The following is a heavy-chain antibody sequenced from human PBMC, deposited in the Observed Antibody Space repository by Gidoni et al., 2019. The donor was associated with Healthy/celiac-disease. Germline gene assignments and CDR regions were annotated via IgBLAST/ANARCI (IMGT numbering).Heavy chain of an antibody. CDR3: ARWGVGATPQSQYYFDY. V-gene: IGHV5-51*01. Sequence: EVQLVQSGAEVQKPGESLKISCKGSGYSFTSYWLGWVRQMPWKGLEWMGIIYPGDSDTRYSPSFQGQVTISADKSISTAYLQWSSLKASDTAMYYCARWGVGATPQSQYYFDYWGQGTLVTVSS. CDR1: GYSFTSYW. CDR2: IYPGDSDT. D-gene: IGHD1-26*01. J-gene: IGHJ4*02.